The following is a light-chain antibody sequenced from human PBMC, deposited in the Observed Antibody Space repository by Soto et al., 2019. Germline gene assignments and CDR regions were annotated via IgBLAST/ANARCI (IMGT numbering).Light chain of an antibody. CDR3: LQHNTFPWT. V-gene: IGKV1-17*01. CDR1: QGIRND. Sequence: DIQMTQSPSSLSASVGDRVTITCRASQGIRNDLDWYQQKPGKAPKRLIYAASSLQSGVPSRFSGSGSGTEFTLTISSLQPEDFATYYCLQHNTFPWTFGQGTKVEIK. CDR2: AAS. J-gene: IGKJ1*01.